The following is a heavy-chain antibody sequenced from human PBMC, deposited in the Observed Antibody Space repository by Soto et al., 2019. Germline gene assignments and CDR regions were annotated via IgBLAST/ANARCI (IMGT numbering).Heavy chain of an antibody. V-gene: IGHV4-39*01. Sequence: PSETLSLTCXVSGGSISSSSYYWGWIRQPPGKGLEWIGSIYYSGSTYYNPSLKSRVTISVDTSKNQFSLKLSSVTAADTAVYYCARSISKWELLRKDFDYWGQGTLVTVSS. J-gene: IGHJ4*02. D-gene: IGHD1-26*01. CDR2: IYYSGST. CDR1: GGSISSSSYY. CDR3: ARSISKWELLRKDFDY.